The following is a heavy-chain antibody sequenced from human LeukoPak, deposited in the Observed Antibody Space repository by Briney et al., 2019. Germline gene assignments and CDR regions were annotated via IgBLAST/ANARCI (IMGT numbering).Heavy chain of an antibody. V-gene: IGHV4-31*03. D-gene: IGHD7-27*01. CDR1: GGSISSGGYY. CDR3: ARYTGDYLGDY. Sequence: SQTLSLTCTVSGGSISSGGYYWSWIGQHPGKGLEWIGYIYYSGSTYYTPSLKSRVTISVDTSKNQFSLKLSSVTAADTAVYYCARYTGDYLGDYWGQGTLVTVSS. CDR2: IYYSGST. J-gene: IGHJ4*02.